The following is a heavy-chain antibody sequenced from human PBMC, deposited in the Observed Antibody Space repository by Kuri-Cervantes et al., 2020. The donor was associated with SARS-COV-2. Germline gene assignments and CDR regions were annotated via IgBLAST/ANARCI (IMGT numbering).Heavy chain of an antibody. Sequence: GGSLRLSCAASGFTFSSYSMNWVRQAPGKGLEWASSISSSSYIYYADSVKGRFTISRDNAKNSLYLQMNSLRAEDMALYYCARTDSSGYLYAFDIWGQGTMVTVSS. J-gene: IGHJ3*02. V-gene: IGHV3-21*04. CDR1: GFTFSSYS. D-gene: IGHD3-22*01. CDR3: ARTDSSGYLYAFDI. CDR2: ISSSSYI.